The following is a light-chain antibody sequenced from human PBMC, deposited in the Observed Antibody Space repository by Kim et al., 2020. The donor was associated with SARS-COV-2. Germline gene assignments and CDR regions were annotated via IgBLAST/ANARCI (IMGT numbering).Light chain of an antibody. Sequence: QSVLTQPPSASGTPGQRVTISCSGSSSSIGSNTVNWYQQLPGTAPKLLIYGKNQRPSGVPDRFSGSKSGASASLAISGLQSEDEADYYCATWDDSLSQWVFGGGTQLTVL. CDR2: GKN. CDR1: SSSIGSNT. J-gene: IGLJ3*02. CDR3: ATWDDSLSQWV. V-gene: IGLV1-44*01.